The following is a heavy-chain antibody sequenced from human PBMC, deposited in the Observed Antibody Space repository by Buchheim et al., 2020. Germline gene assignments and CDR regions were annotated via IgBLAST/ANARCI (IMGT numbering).Heavy chain of an antibody. Sequence: EVQLVQSGGDLIKPGGSLRLSCAASGFTFSDAWMTWVRLAPGKGLEWVGRIKTMTEGGAPEYAAAVKGRFTISRDDSEKKVYLQMNSLKTEDTAVYYCTRAILRGVSAPDHWGQGTL. J-gene: IGHJ4*02. CDR2: IKTMTEGGAP. V-gene: IGHV3-15*01. CDR3: TRAILRGVSAPDH. CDR1: GFTFSDAW. D-gene: IGHD2-8*01.